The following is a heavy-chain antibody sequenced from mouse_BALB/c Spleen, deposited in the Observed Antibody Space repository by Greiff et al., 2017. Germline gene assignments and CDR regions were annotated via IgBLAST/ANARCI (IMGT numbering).Heavy chain of an antibody. CDR1: GYAFSSSW. CDR3: ARKGTYYYYAMDY. D-gene: IGHD1-1*01. V-gene: IGHV1-82*01. Sequence: VKLVESGPELVKPGASVKISCKASGYAFSSSWMNWVKQRPGQGLEWIGRIYPGDGDTNYNGKFKGKATLTADKSSSTAYMQLSSLTSVDSAVYFCARKGTYYYYAMDYWGQGTSVTVSS. CDR2: IYPGDGDT. J-gene: IGHJ4*01.